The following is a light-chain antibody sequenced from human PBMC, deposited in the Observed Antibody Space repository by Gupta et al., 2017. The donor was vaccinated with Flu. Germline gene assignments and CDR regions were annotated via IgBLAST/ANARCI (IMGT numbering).Light chain of an antibody. CDR2: KNN. CDR3: AAWDDSLSGVV. Sequence: QSVLTQPPSASGPPGRRVTISCSGSSSNIGTNYVYWYQQLPRTAPKLLIYKNNQRPSGVPDRFSGSKSGTSASLAISGLRSEDETNYYCAAWDDSLSGVVFGGGTKLTVL. CDR1: SSNIGTNY. J-gene: IGLJ2*01. V-gene: IGLV1-47*01.